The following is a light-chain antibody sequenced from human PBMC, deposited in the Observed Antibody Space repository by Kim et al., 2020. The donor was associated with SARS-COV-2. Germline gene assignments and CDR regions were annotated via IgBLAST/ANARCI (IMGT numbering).Light chain of an antibody. V-gene: IGLV3-21*04. Sequence: APGGTARVACGGDNFGSKIVHWYQQRLGQAPVLVIFYDRERPSRIPERISGSKSGNTATLTISRVEAGDEADYYCQVWDNSTDHWVFGGGTQLTVL. CDR2: YDR. CDR3: QVWDNSTDHWV. CDR1: NFGSKI. J-gene: IGLJ3*02.